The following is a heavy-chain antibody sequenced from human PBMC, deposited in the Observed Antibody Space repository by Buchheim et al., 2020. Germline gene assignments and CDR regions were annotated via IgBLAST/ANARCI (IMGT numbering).Heavy chain of an antibody. CDR1: GGSISSGSYY. D-gene: IGHD1-26*01. J-gene: IGHJ6*02. CDR2: IYYSGST. CDR3: ARRSGSDYYYGMDV. V-gene: IGHV4-39*01. Sequence: QLQLQESGPGLVKPSETLSLTCTVSGGSISSGSYYWSWIRQPAGKGLEWIGSIYYSGSTYYNPSLKSRVTISVDTSKNQFSLKLSSVTAADTAVYYCARRSGSDYYYGMDVWGQGTT.